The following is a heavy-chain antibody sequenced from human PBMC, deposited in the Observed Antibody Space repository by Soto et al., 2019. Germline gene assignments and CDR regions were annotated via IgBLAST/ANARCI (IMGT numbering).Heavy chain of an antibody. CDR1: GFKFNSYT. J-gene: IGHJ6*03. CDR3: AKPAVADSIYYYYMDV. V-gene: IGHV3-23*01. CDR2: IRGDGSST. D-gene: IGHD3-22*01. Sequence: EVQLLESGGGLVQPGGSLRLSCAASGFKFNSYTMGWVRQAPGKGLVWVSAIRGDGSSTYYADFVNGRFTISRDNSKKTLHLQMNRLRTEDTAVYYCAKPAVADSIYYYYMDVWGRGTAVTVSS.